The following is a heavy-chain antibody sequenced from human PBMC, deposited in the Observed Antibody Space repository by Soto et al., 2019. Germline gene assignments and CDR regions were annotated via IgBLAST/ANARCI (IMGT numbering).Heavy chain of an antibody. Sequence: QVQLVQSGAEVKEPGSSVKVSCKASGGGNLRDYRTTWVRRAPGQGLEWMGGISPKLGSAYYAPNFQGRVTVTADESTNTVYMELRSLRSDDTSVSYCARRGDGYNFAAVYWGPGTPVTVAS. CDR2: ISPKLGSA. V-gene: IGHV1-69*01. J-gene: IGHJ4*02. CDR3: ARRGDGYNFAAVY. D-gene: IGHD2-21*01. CDR1: GGGNLRDYR.